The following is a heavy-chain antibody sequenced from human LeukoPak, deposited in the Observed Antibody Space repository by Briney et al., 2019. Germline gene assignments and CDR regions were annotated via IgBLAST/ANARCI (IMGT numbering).Heavy chain of an antibody. CDR3: ARTNNPYNSGWYLGTTDY. CDR1: GFTFDDYA. CDR2: ISWNSGSI. J-gene: IGHJ4*02. Sequence: GGSLRLSCAASGFTFDDYAMHWVRQAPGKGLEWISGISWNSGSIGYADSVKGRFTISRDNAKNSLYLQTNSLRAEDTALYYCARTNNPYNSGWYLGTTDYWGQGSLVTVSS. D-gene: IGHD6-19*01. V-gene: IGHV3-9*01.